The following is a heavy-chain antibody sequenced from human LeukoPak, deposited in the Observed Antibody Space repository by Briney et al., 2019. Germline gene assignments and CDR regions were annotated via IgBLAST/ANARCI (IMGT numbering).Heavy chain of an antibody. CDR3: ARQNDFRLDY. V-gene: IGHV5-51*01. J-gene: IGHJ4*02. Sequence: GESLKISCKGSGYTFSSYWIGWVRQMPGKGLEWMGIIYPGDSDTRYSPSLQGQVTISVDTSVGTAYLQWSSLKASDTAIYYCARQNDFRLDYWGQGTLVTVSS. CDR1: GYTFSSYW. D-gene: IGHD3-3*01. CDR2: IYPGDSDT.